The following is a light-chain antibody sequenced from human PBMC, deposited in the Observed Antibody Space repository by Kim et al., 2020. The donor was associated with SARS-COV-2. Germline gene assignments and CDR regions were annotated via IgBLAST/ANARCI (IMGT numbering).Light chain of an antibody. Sequence: GRSITISCTGTSSNVGDYNYVSWYQQHPGKAPKLMIYDVSNRPSGVSNRFSGSKSGNTASLTISGLQAEDEADYYCSSYTSSSTYFFGTGTKVTVL. CDR2: DVS. J-gene: IGLJ1*01. V-gene: IGLV2-14*03. CDR1: SSNVGDYNY. CDR3: SSYTSSSTYF.